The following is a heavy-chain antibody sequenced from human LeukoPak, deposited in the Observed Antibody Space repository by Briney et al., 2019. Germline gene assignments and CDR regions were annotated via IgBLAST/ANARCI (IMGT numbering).Heavy chain of an antibody. Sequence: ASVKVSCKASGYSFSDNYMHWVRQAPGQGLEWMGWINPNSGGTNYAQKFQGRVTMTRDASISTAYLELSRLTSDDTAVYYCARKVYGDSSFDYWGQGTLLTVSS. J-gene: IGHJ4*02. V-gene: IGHV1-2*02. CDR3: ARKVYGDSSFDY. CDR1: GYSFSDNY. CDR2: INPNSGGT. D-gene: IGHD4-17*01.